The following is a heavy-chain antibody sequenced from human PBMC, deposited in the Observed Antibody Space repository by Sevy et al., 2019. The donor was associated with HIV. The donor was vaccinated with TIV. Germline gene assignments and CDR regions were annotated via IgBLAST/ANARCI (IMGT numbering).Heavy chain of an antibody. D-gene: IGHD1-26*01. V-gene: IGHV5-51*01. CDR3: VRSHSGTRVFDS. CDR1: GYSFTTYW. Sequence: GGSLRLSCKASGYSFTTYWIGWVRQMPGKGLEWMGVIHPADSDARYSPSFQGQVTISADKSISTAYLQWSSLKASDNAIYYWVRSHSGTRVFDSWGQGTLVTVSS. J-gene: IGHJ4*02. CDR2: IHPADSDA.